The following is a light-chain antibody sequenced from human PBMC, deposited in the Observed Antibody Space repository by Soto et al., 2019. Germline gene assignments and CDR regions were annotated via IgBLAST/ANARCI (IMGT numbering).Light chain of an antibody. CDR3: QQYSTPSRT. CDR2: DAS. J-gene: IGKJ1*01. V-gene: IGKV1-5*01. Sequence: TQSPSTLSASVGDRVTITCRASQTISSWLAWYQQKPGKAPKVMIYDASSLENGVPPRFSGSGSGTEFTLTISSLQPDDFATYYCQQYSTPSRTFGQGTKVEIK. CDR1: QTISSW.